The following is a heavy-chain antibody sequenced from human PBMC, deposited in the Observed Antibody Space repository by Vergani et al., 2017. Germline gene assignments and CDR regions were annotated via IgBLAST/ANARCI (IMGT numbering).Heavy chain of an antibody. D-gene: IGHD5-18*01. J-gene: IGHJ5*02. CDR2: INHNGST. V-gene: IGHV4-34*01. CDR1: GGSFSGYY. CDR3: ARGKTGRRYSYGPGDWFDP. Sequence: QVQLQQWGAGLLKPSETLSLTCAVYGGSFSGYYWSWIRQPPGKGLEWIGEINHNGSTNYNPSLKSRVTISVDTSKNQFSLKLRSVTAADTAVYYCARGKTGRRYSYGPGDWFDPWGQGSLVTVSS.